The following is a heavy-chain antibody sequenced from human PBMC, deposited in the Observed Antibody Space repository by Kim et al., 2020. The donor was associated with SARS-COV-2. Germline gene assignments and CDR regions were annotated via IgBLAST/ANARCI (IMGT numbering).Heavy chain of an antibody. CDR2: IYYSGST. V-gene: IGHV4-39*01. CDR3: ARPHGSGSYYLRY. CDR1: GGSISSSSYY. D-gene: IGHD3-10*01. J-gene: IGHJ4*02. Sequence: SETLSLTCTVSGGSISSSSYYWGWIRQPPGKGLEWIGSIYYSGSTYYNPSLKSRVTISVDTSKNQFSLKLSSVTAADTAVYYCARPHGSGSYYLRYWGQGTLVTVSS.